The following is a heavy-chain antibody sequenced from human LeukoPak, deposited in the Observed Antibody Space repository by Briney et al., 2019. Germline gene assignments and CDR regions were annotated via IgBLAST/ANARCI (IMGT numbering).Heavy chain of an antibody. D-gene: IGHD5-18*01. V-gene: IGHV1-2*04. Sequence: ASVKVSCKASGYTFTGYYMHWVRQAPGQGLEWMRWINPNSGGTNYAQKFQGWVTMTRDTSISTAYMELSRLRSDDTAVYYCARASDTAMVIPYYFDYWGQGTLVTVSS. CDR1: GYTFTGYY. CDR2: INPNSGGT. CDR3: ARASDTAMVIPYYFDY. J-gene: IGHJ4*02.